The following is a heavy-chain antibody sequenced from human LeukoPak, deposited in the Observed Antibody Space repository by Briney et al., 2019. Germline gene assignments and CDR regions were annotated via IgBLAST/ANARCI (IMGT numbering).Heavy chain of an antibody. V-gene: IGHV3-20*04. CDR2: INWNGDGT. CDR3: ARLGGPDYYFYYYMDV. D-gene: IGHD1-26*01. CDR1: GFTLDDHG. Sequence: GGSLRLSCAASGFTLDDHGMSWVRPAPGKGLEWVSGINWNGDGTGYADSVKGRFTISRDNAKNSLYLQMNSLRAEDTAFYCARLGGPDYYFYYYMDVRGKGATVTVSS. J-gene: IGHJ6*03.